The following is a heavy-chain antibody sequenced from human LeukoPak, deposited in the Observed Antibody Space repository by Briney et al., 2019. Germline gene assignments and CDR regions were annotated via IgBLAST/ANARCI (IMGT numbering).Heavy chain of an antibody. CDR3: AKESGALGAPLYDY. V-gene: IGHV3-23*01. Sequence: GGSLRLSCGASGLIFRNYAMSWVRQAPGEGLEWVSGISDNGGGRYYADSVKGRFTISRDNSKNMLYLQMNSLRAEDTAVYYCAKESGALGAPLYDYWGRGILVTASS. J-gene: IGHJ4*02. CDR2: ISDNGGGR. D-gene: IGHD4/OR15-4a*01. CDR1: GLIFRNYA.